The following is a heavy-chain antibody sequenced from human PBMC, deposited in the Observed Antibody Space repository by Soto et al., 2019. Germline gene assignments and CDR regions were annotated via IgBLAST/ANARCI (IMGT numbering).Heavy chain of an antibody. J-gene: IGHJ4*02. CDR2: ISGSGGST. Sequence: EVQLLESGGGLVQPGGSLRLSCAASGFTFSSYAMSWVRQAPGKGLERVSAISGSGGSTYYADSVKGRFTISRDNSKNTLYLPMTSLRAENKAVYYCAKGRAGVVAASNDYWGQGTLVTVSS. V-gene: IGHV3-23*01. CDR3: AKGRAGVVAASNDY. D-gene: IGHD2-15*01. CDR1: GFTFSSYA.